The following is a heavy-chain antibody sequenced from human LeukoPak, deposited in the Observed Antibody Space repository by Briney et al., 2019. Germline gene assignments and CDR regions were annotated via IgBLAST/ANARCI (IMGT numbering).Heavy chain of an antibody. D-gene: IGHD6-13*01. Sequence: PSETLSPTCTVSGGSISSYYWSWVRQSPGKGLEWIGYIYYSGTTNYNPSLKSRVTISVATSKNQFSLKVSSVTAADTAMYYCARDGLGQQLPLDYWGQGTLVTVSS. CDR1: GGSISSYY. CDR3: ARDGLGQQLPLDY. CDR2: IYYSGTT. V-gene: IGHV4-59*01. J-gene: IGHJ4*02.